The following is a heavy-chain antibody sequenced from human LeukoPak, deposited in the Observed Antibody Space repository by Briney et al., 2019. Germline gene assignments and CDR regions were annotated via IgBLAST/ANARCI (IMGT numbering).Heavy chain of an antibody. D-gene: IGHD5-24*01. J-gene: IGHJ4*02. Sequence: SETLSLTCTVSGGSISSYYWSWIRQPPGKGLEWIGYIYYIGSTSYSPSLKSRVTISVDTSKNQFSLKLSSVTAADTAVYYCARLRRDGYNSLDSWGQGTLVTVSS. CDR3: ARLRRDGYNSLDS. CDR1: GGSISSYY. V-gene: IGHV4-59*08. CDR2: IYYIGST.